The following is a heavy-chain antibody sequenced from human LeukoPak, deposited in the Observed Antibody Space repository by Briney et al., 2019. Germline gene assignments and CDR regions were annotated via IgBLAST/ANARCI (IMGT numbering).Heavy chain of an antibody. CDR1: GGTFSSYA. V-gene: IGHV1-69*04. CDR2: IIPILGIA. D-gene: IGHD3-22*01. CDR3: ARPRSSGYYDDAFDI. J-gene: IGHJ3*02. Sequence: AASVKVSCKASGGTFSSYAISWVRQAPGQGLEWMGRIIPILGIATYAQKFQGRVTITADKSTSTAFMELSSLRSEDTAVYYCARPRSSGYYDDAFDIWGQGTMVTVSS.